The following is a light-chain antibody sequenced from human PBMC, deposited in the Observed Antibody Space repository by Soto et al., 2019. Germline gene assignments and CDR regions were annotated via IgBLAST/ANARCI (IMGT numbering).Light chain of an antibody. CDR1: QGIGNA. Sequence: IQMTQSPSSLSASVGDRVTISCRASQGIGNALGWYQQKPGKPPKVLIYGASSLQSGVPSRFSGSGSGTEFTLTVSSLQPDDFATYYCQQYNTYSRTFGQGTKVDIK. CDR3: QQYNTYSRT. CDR2: GAS. J-gene: IGKJ1*01. V-gene: IGKV1-17*01.